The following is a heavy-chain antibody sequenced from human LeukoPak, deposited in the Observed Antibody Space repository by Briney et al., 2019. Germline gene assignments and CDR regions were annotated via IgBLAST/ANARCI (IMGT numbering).Heavy chain of an antibody. CDR2: INHSGST. V-gene: IGHV4-34*01. CDR3: ARGRITMVRGVIRAYYYMDV. D-gene: IGHD3-10*01. Sequence: KPSETLSLTFAVYGGSFSGYYWSWIRQPPGKGLEWIGEINHSGSTNYNPSLKSRVTISVDTSKNQFSLKLSSVTAADTAVYYCARGRITMVRGVIRAYYYMDVWGKGTTVTISS. J-gene: IGHJ6*03. CDR1: GGSFSGYY.